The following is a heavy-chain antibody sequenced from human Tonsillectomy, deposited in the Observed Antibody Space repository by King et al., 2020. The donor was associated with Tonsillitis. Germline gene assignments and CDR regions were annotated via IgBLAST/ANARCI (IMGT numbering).Heavy chain of an antibody. CDR2: ISSDGRIQ. V-gene: IGHV3-30*04. CDR1: GFTFTSQP. Sequence: VQLVESGGGVVQPGRSLRLSCAASGFTFTSQPMHWVRQAPGKGLEWVARISSDGRIQHYADSVKGLFTISRDNSMHTVYLQMNSLSTEDTAIYHCARYGDFLTGYGFAYWGQGTLVTVSS. CDR3: ARYGDFLTGYGFAY. J-gene: IGHJ4*02. D-gene: IGHD3-9*01.